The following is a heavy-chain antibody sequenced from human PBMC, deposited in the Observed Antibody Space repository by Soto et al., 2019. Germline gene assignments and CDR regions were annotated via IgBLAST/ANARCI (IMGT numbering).Heavy chain of an antibody. J-gene: IGHJ6*02. CDR1: GESISNFY. D-gene: IGHD6-19*01. V-gene: IGHV4-4*07. Sequence: SETLSLTCSVSGESISNFYWSWIRQPAGKGLEWIGHVHVSGGTNYNAPLQSRVTMSVDTSSNHVSLHLTSLTAADTAVYYCARDRYGWYPGYDLDVWGPGTTVTVSS. CDR3: ARDRYGWYPGYDLDV. CDR2: VHVSGGT.